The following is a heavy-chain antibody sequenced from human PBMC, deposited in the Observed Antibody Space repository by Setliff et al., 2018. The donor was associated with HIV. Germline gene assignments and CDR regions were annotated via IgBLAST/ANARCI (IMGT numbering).Heavy chain of an antibody. CDR3: ARQVVGDYGGYDLWDYYFDL. CDR2: ISYSGST. Sequence: KSSETLSLTCTISGGSISSYFWSWIRQPPGKGPEWIGYISYSGSTNYNPSLQSRVTISLETSKNQYTLKLSSVPSADTAVYYCARQVVGDYGGYDLWDYYFDLWGQGTLVTVSS. D-gene: IGHD4-17*01. V-gene: IGHV4-59*01. J-gene: IGHJ4*02. CDR1: GGSISSYF.